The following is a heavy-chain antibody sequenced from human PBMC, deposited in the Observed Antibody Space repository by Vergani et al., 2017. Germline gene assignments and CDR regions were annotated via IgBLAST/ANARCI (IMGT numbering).Heavy chain of an antibody. V-gene: IGHV3-23*01. Sequence: EVQVLESGGGLVQPGGSLRLSCAASGFTFSSYAINWVRQAPGKGLEWVSSISGSGGTTYYADSVKGRFTISIDNSKNTLYLQMNSLRAEDTAVYYCAKSQNYDFWSGYDYWGQGTLVTVSS. D-gene: IGHD3-3*01. J-gene: IGHJ4*02. CDR2: ISGSGGTT. CDR1: GFTFSSYA. CDR3: AKSQNYDFWSGYDY.